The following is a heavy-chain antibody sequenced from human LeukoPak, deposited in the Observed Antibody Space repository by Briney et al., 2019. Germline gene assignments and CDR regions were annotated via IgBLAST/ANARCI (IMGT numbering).Heavy chain of an antibody. D-gene: IGHD3-22*01. V-gene: IGHV3-23*01. CDR1: GFTFSSYA. CDR2: ISGSGGST. Sequence: GGSLRLSCAASGFTFSSYAMSWVRQAPGKGLECVSAISGSGGSTYYADSVKGRFTISRDNSKNTLYLQMNSLRAEDTAVYYCAKGQTYYYDSSGYYCVGGYYYYMDVWGKGTTVTVSS. CDR3: AKGQTYYYDSSGYYCVGGYYYYMDV. J-gene: IGHJ6*03.